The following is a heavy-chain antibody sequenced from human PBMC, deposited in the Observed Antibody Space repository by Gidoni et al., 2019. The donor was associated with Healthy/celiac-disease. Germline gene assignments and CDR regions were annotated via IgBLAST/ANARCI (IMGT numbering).Heavy chain of an antibody. D-gene: IGHD2-15*01. J-gene: IGHJ1*01. Sequence: QVQLVQSGAEVKKPGASVKVSCKASGYTFPSYGISWVRQAPGQGLEWMGWISAYNGNTNYAQKLQGRVTMTTDTSTSTAYMELRSLRSDDTAVYYCARSYCSGGSCYSRFQHWGQGTLVTVSS. V-gene: IGHV1-18*01. CDR1: GYTFPSYG. CDR3: ARSYCSGGSCYSRFQH. CDR2: ISAYNGNT.